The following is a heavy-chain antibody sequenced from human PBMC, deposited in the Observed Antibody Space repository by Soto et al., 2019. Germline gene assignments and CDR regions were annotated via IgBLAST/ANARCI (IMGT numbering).Heavy chain of an antibody. CDR2: VSESGST. CDR1: GQSVISPS. CDR3: ARGSGIVALPGELEDVNYDF. V-gene: IGHV4-34*01. Sequence: QVHLQQWGAGLVHPSETLSPSCAVYGQSVISPSWAWIRQPPGKGLGLMGEVSESGSTYYNPSLKSRVTISTDTSKNQFSLKLNSVTAADTAAYFCARGSGIVALPGELEDVNYDFWGQGTLVNVSS. J-gene: IGHJ4*02. D-gene: IGHD1-1*01.